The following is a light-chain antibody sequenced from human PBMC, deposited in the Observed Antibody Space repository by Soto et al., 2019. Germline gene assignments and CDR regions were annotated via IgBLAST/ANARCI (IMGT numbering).Light chain of an antibody. CDR1: SSNIGANP. CDR3: ASSKDSLNEVV. V-gene: IGLV1-44*01. J-gene: IGLJ2*01. Sequence: QSVLTQPPSVSGTPGQRVIISCSGSSSNIGANPVNWYQQLPGTSPKLLIFDNNQRPSGVPDRFSGSKSGTSASLAISGLQSEDEADYYCASSKDSLNEVVFGGGTKLTVL. CDR2: DNN.